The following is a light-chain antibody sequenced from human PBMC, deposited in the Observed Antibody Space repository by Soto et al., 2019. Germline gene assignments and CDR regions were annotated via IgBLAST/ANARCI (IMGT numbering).Light chain of an antibody. Sequence: EIVMTQAPATLSVSPGEGATLSCRASQGVGTNLAWYQQQPGQAPRLLFYGASTRATGFPARVSGSGSGTEFTLTISSLQSEDFAVYYCQQYNKWPGTFGRGTKLEIK. V-gene: IGKV3-15*01. CDR1: QGVGTN. CDR2: GAS. CDR3: QQYNKWPGT. J-gene: IGKJ2*01.